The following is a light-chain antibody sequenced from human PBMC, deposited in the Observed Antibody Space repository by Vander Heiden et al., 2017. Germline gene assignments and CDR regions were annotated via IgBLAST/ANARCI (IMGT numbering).Light chain of an antibody. CDR3: QQYNNWPSIT. V-gene: IGKV3-15*01. Sequence: DIVMTQSPATLSVSPGERATLSCRASQSVSSNLAWYQQKPDQAPRLLIYDASTRATGIPARFSGSGSGTEFTLTISSLQSEDFAVYYCQQYNNWPSITFGPGTKVDIK. CDR2: DAS. J-gene: IGKJ3*01. CDR1: QSVSSN.